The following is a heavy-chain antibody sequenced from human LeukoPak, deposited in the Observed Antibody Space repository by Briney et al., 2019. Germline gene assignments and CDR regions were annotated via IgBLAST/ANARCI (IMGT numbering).Heavy chain of an antibody. CDR1: GYTLTELS. CDR3: ARHPRAGAFDI. Sequence: ASVKVSCKVSGYTLTELSMHWVRQAPGKGLEWMGGFDPEDGETIYAQKFQGRVTMTEDTSTDTAYMELSSVTAADTAVYYCARHPRAGAFDIWGQGTMVTVSS. D-gene: IGHD3-10*01. V-gene: IGHV1-24*01. CDR2: FDPEDGET. J-gene: IGHJ3*02.